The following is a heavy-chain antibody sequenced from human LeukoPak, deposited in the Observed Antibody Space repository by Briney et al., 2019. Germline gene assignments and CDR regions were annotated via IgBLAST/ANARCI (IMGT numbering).Heavy chain of an antibody. CDR3: ARHRSLCSSPEGATNWFDP. J-gene: IGHJ5*02. Sequence: SETLSLTCTVSGGSISSGGYYWSWIRQPPGKGLEWIGYIYHSGSTYYNPSLKSRVTISVDRSKNQFSLKLSSVTAADTAVYYCARHRSLCSSPEGATNWFDPWGQGTLVTVSS. V-gene: IGHV4-30-2*01. CDR2: IYHSGST. CDR1: GGSISSGGYY. D-gene: IGHD6-6*01.